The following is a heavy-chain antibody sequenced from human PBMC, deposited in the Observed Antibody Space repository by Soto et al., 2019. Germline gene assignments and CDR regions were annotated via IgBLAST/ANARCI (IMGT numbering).Heavy chain of an antibody. Sequence: ASVKVSCKASGYTFTGYYMHWVRQAPGQGLEWMGWINPNSGGTNYAQKFQGRVTMTRDTSISTAYMELSRLRSDDTAVYYCARSSYYDSSGYYFPAAFDIGGQGTMVTVSS. CDR3: ARSSYYDSSGYYFPAAFDI. J-gene: IGHJ3*02. D-gene: IGHD3-22*01. V-gene: IGHV1-2*02. CDR2: INPNSGGT. CDR1: GYTFTGYY.